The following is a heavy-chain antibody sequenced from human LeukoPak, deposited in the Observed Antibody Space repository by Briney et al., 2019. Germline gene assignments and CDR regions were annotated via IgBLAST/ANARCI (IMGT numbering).Heavy chain of an antibody. J-gene: IGHJ4*02. V-gene: IGHV1-2*02. D-gene: IGHD2-15*01. CDR2: INPNSGGT. CDR3: ARTRYCSGSTCYSYLEY. Sequence: ASVKVSRKASGYTFTGYYMHWVRQAPGQGLEWMGWINPNSGGTNYAQKFQGRVTMTRDTSISTAYMELSRLRSDNTAVFYCARTRYCSGSTCYSYLEYWGQGTLVTVSS. CDR1: GYTFTGYY.